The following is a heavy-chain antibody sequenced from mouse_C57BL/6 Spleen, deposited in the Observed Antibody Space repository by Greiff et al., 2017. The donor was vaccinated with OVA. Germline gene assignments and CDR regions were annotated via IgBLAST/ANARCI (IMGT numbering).Heavy chain of an antibody. Sequence: VQLQQSGAELVRPGASVTLSCKASGYTFTDYEMHWVKQTPVHGLEWIGAIDPETGGTAYNQKFKGKAILTADKSSSTAYMELRSLTSEDSAVYYCTRYDYGSSYGYFDVWGTGTTVTVSS. D-gene: IGHD1-1*01. CDR1: GYTFTDYE. CDR2: IDPETGGT. V-gene: IGHV1-15*01. J-gene: IGHJ1*03. CDR3: TRYDYGSSYGYFDV.